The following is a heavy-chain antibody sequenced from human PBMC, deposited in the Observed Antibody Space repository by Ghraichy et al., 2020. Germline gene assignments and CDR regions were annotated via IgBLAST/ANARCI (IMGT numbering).Heavy chain of an antibody. J-gene: IGHJ4*02. CDR3: AKITVAGIVDY. CDR1: GFTFDDYA. Sequence: GGSLRLSCAASGFTFDDYAMHWVRQAPGKGLEWVSGISWNSGSIGYADSVKGRFTISRDNAKNSLYLQMNSLRAEDTALYYCAKITVAGIVDYWGQGTLVTVSS. CDR2: ISWNSGSI. D-gene: IGHD6-19*01. V-gene: IGHV3-9*01.